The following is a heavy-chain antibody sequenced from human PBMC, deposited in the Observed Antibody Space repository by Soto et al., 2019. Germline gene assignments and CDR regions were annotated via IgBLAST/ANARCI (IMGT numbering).Heavy chain of an antibody. Sequence: PSETLSLTCTVSGGSVNSGSSYCSWIRKAPGMGLEWIGYIFYSGTTNYNPSLKSRVTTSLDISKNQFSLQLSSVTAADTAVYYCGRVCIPYYYHPSGQLYFDYWGQGALVSV. CDR2: IFYSGTT. CDR3: GRVCIPYYYHPSGQLYFDY. J-gene: IGHJ4*02. CDR1: GGSVNSGSSY. V-gene: IGHV4-61*01. D-gene: IGHD3-22*01.